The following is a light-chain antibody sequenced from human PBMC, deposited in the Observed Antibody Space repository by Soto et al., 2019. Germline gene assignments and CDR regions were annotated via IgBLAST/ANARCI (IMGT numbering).Light chain of an antibody. CDR3: QQYNSWVT. Sequence: EIVLTQSPVTLYVSPGDRATLSCSASPSISTTLVWYQQKPGQAPRLLIYGESTRATGVAARFSGSESGTEFTLTISSLQAEDFAVYYCQQYNSWVTFGGGTKMEIK. V-gene: IGKV3-15*01. CDR2: GES. CDR1: PSISTT. J-gene: IGKJ4*01.